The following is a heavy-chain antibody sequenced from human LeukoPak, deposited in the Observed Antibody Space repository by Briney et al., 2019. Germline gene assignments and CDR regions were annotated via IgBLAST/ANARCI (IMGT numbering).Heavy chain of an antibody. CDR2: INAGNGNT. J-gene: IGHJ4*02. CDR3: AGYSVVGTSGDY. D-gene: IGHD6-13*01. V-gene: IGHV1-3*01. Sequence: GASVKVSCKASGYTFTSYAMHWVRQAPGQRLEWMGWINAGNGNTKYSQKFQGRVTITRDTSASTAYMELSSLRSEDTAVYYCAGYSVVGTSGDYWGQGTLVTVSS. CDR1: GYTFTSYA.